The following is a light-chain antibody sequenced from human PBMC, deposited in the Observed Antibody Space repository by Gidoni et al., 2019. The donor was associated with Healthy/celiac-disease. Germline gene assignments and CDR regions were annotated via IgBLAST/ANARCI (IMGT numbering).Light chain of an antibody. CDR2: KAS. CDR1: QSISSW. V-gene: IGKV1-5*03. Sequence: DIQMTESPSTLSASVGDRVTITCRASQSISSWLAWYQQKPGKAPKRLIYKASSLESGVPSRFSGSGSGTEFTLTISSLQPDEFATYYCQQYNSYSRTFGQGTKLEIK. J-gene: IGKJ2*01. CDR3: QQYNSYSRT.